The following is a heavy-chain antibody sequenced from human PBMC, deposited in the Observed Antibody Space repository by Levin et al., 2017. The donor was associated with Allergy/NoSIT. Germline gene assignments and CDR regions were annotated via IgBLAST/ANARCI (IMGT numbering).Heavy chain of an antibody. J-gene: IGHJ4*02. CDR2: TSYDGVNK. D-gene: IGHD3-10*01. CDR1: GFSFSDYP. V-gene: IGHV3-30-3*01. CDR3: ARALSGSYFDS. Sequence: GGSLRLSCAASGFSFSDYPMTWGRQGQGKGLEGVAATSYDGVNKNYADSVKGRFTISRDNFKNTLYLQMNSLRPEDTAVYYCARALSGSYFDSWGQGTLVTVSS.